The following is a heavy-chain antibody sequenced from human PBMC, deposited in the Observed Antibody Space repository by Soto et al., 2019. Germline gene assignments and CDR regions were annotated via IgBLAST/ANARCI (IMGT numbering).Heavy chain of an antibody. CDR3: ASESQNLYYNFWSGYYNF. J-gene: IGHJ4*02. D-gene: IGHD3-3*01. V-gene: IGHV4-31*03. Sequence: QVQLQESGPGLVKPSETLSLTCTVSGGSISSGGHYWNWIRQYPGKGLEWIGYIHDSGSTYYNPPLKSRVIISLDSSKNLFSLKLTSVTAADTAVYFCASESQNLYYNFWSGYYNFWGQGTLVTVSS. CDR1: GGSISSGGHY. CDR2: IHDSGST.